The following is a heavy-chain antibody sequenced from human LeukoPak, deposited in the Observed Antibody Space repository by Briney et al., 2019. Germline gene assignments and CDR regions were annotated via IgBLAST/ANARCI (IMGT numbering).Heavy chain of an antibody. CDR2: INHSGST. Sequence: SETLSLTCAVYGGSFSGYYWSWIRQPPGKGLEWIGEINHSGSTNYNPSLKSRVTISVDTSKNQFSLKLSSVTAADTAVYYCVRGAAATYWGQGTLVTVSS. V-gene: IGHV4-34*01. J-gene: IGHJ4*02. CDR3: VRGAAATY. D-gene: IGHD6-13*01. CDR1: GGSFSGYY.